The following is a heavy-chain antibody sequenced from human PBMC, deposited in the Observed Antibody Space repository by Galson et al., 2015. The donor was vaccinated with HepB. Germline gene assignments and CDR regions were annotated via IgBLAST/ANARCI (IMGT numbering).Heavy chain of an antibody. V-gene: IGHV3-23*01. Sequence: SLRLSCAASGFTFSSYAMSWVRQAPGKGLEWVSAISGSGGSTYYADSVKGRFTISRDNSKNTLYLQMNSLRAEDTAVYYCAKDEEAYSSGWYVNWGQGTLVTVSS. J-gene: IGHJ4*02. D-gene: IGHD6-19*01. CDR1: GFTFSSYA. CDR2: ISGSGGST. CDR3: AKDEEAYSSGWYVN.